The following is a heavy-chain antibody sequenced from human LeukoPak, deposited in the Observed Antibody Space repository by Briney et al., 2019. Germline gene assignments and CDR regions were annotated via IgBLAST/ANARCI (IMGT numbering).Heavy chain of an antibody. Sequence: SETLSLTCSVSGGSIRGYYWNWIRQPPGKGLEWIGYIYYSGSTNYNPSLKSRVTISVDKSKRQFSLNLTSVTAADTAVYYCARGGDYCNSFDPWGQGTLVSVSP. CDR3: ARGGDYCNSFDP. D-gene: IGHD4-17*01. CDR1: GGSIRGYY. CDR2: IYYSGST. J-gene: IGHJ5*02. V-gene: IGHV4-59*01.